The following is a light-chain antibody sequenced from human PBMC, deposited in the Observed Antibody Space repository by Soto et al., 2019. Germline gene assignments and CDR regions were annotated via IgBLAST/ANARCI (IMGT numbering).Light chain of an antibody. V-gene: IGKV3-15*01. Sequence: EVVMTQSPATLSVSPGERVTFSCRASQSVTTHLAWYQHKPGQSPRLLISDASTGASGIPPRFSGSGSGTEFTLTIDRLQSADFAVYYCQQYDRWPVTFGGGTKV. CDR1: QSVTTH. CDR3: QQYDRWPVT. CDR2: DAS. J-gene: IGKJ4*01.